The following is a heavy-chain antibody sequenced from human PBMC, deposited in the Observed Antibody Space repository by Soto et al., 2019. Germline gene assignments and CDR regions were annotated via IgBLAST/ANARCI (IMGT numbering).Heavy chain of an antibody. D-gene: IGHD2-15*01. CDR1: GGSISSGGYY. Sequence: SETLSLTCTVSGGSISSGGYYWSWIRQHPGKGLEWIGYIYYSGSTYYNPSLKSRVTISVDTSKNQFPLKLSSVTAADTAVYYCARESVVVAATLSYYYYYGMDVWGRGTTVTVSS. CDR3: ARESVVVAATLSYYYYYGMDV. V-gene: IGHV4-31*03. CDR2: IYYSGST. J-gene: IGHJ6*02.